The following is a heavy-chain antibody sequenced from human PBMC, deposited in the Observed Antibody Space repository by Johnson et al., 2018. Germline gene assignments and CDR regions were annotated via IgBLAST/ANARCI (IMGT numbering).Heavy chain of an antibody. J-gene: IGHJ3*02. CDR3: AGDTGQSELRGDFDS. Sequence: QVQLVESGGGVVQPGRSLRLSCAASGFTFSSYGMHWVRQAPGKGLEWVAVIWYDGSNKYYADSVKGRFTISRDNSKNTLYRQMNSLRAEDTAVYYCAGDTGQSELRGDFDSWGQGTMDTVSS. V-gene: IGHV3-33*01. CDR1: GFTFSSYG. D-gene: IGHD3-10*01. CDR2: IWYDGSNK.